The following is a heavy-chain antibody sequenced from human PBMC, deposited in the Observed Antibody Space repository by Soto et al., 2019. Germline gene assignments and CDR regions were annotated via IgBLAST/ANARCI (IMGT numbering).Heavy chain of an antibody. Sequence: SETLSLTCAVYGGSFSGYYWSWIRQPPGKGQEWIGEINHSGSTNYNPSLKSRVTISVDTSKNQFSLKLSSVTAADTAVYYCARANYDFWSGYYPRQNWFDPWGQGTLVTVSS. CDR1: GGSFSGYY. CDR2: INHSGST. D-gene: IGHD3-3*01. CDR3: ARANYDFWSGYYPRQNWFDP. J-gene: IGHJ5*02. V-gene: IGHV4-34*01.